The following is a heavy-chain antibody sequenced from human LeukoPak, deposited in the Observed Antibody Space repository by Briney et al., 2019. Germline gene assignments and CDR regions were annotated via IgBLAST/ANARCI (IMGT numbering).Heavy chain of an antibody. V-gene: IGHV3-23*01. Sequence: GGSLRLSCAASGFTFSSYAMSWVRQAPGKGLEWVSAISGSGGSTYYADTVKGRFTISRDNSKNTLYLQMNSLRAEDTAVYYCAKVRLYCSGGSCYSRQSYYFHYWGQGTLVTVSS. CDR1: GFTFSSYA. CDR2: ISGSGGST. J-gene: IGHJ4*02. CDR3: AKVRLYCSGGSCYSRQSYYFHY. D-gene: IGHD2-15*01.